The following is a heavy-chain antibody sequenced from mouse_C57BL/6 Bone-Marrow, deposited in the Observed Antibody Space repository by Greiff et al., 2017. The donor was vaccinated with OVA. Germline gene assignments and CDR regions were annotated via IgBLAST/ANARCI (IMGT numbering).Heavy chain of an antibody. Sequence: EVQLQQSGPGLVKPSQSLSLTCSVTGYSTTSGYYWNWIRQFPGNKLEWMGYISYDGSNNYNPSLKNRISITRDTSKNQFFLKLNSVTTEDTATYYCARDHYSNPFDYWGQGTTLTVSS. CDR3: ARDHYSNPFDY. D-gene: IGHD2-5*01. V-gene: IGHV3-6*01. J-gene: IGHJ2*01. CDR2: ISYDGSN. CDR1: GYSTTSGYY.